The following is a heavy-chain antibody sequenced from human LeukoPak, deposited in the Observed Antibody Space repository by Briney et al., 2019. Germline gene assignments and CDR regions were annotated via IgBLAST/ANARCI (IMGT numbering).Heavy chain of an antibody. CDR3: ARDRSFAGYSSGYRPYFDY. D-gene: IGHD3-22*01. CDR1: GYIFIDYY. J-gene: IGHJ4*02. CDR2: INPSGGST. Sequence: ASVKVSCKASGYIFIDYYMHWVRQAPGQGLEWMGLINPSGGSTSYAQKFQGRVTMTRDTSTSTVYMELSSLRSEDTAVYYCARDRSFAGYSSGYRPYFDYWGRGTLVTVSS. V-gene: IGHV1-46*01.